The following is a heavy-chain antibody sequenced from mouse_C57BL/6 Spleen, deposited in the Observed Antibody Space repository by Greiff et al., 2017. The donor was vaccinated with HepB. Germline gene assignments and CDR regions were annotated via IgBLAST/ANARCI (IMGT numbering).Heavy chain of an antibody. Sequence: EVKLVESGGGLVQPGESLKLSCESNEYEFPSHDMSWVRKTPEKRLELVAAINSDGGSTYYPDTMERRFIISRDNTKKTLYLQMSSLRSEDTALYYCARRGIYYGYDGWYFDVWGTGTTVTVSS. J-gene: IGHJ1*03. CDR3: ARRGIYYGYDGWYFDV. V-gene: IGHV5-2*01. CDR2: INSDGGST. D-gene: IGHD2-2*01. CDR1: EYEFPSHD.